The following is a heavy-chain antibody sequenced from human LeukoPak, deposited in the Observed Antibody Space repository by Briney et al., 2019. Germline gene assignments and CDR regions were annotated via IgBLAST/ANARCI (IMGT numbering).Heavy chain of an antibody. V-gene: IGHV4-4*02. CDR3: ARALEWELPDDAFDI. CDR1: GGSISSSNW. Sequence: SSGTLSLTCAVSGGSISSSNWWSWVRQPPGKGLEWIGEIYHSGSTNYNPSLKSRVTISADKSKNQVSLKLTSVTAADTAVYYCARALEWELPDDAFDIWGQGTMVTVSS. D-gene: IGHD1-26*01. CDR2: IYHSGST. J-gene: IGHJ3*02.